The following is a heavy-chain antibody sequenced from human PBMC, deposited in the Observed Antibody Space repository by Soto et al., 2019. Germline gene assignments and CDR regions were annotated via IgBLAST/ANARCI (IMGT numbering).Heavy chain of an antibody. D-gene: IGHD3-22*01. CDR1: GYTFTGYY. CDR3: ARITHDSSGYARFAY. V-gene: IGHV1-2*02. CDR2: INPNSGGT. Sequence: ASVKVSCKASGYTFTGYYMHWVRQAPGQGLEWMGWINPNSGGTNYAQKFQGRVTMTRDTSISTAYMELSRLRSDDTAVYYCARITHDSSGYARFAYWGQGTLVTVSS. J-gene: IGHJ4*02.